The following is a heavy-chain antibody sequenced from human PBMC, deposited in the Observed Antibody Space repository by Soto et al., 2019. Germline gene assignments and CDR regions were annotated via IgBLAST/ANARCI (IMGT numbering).Heavy chain of an antibody. D-gene: IGHD1-26*01. Sequence: EVHLVESGGGLVKTGGSLRLSCAISESTISRDWMNWVRQAPGKGLEWVAHTNQDGSEKYYADSVKGRFTIFRDNAKKSLYLQMNSLRAGDTAMYYCSGGVGDAFWGQGTLVTVSS. J-gene: IGHJ4*02. CDR2: TNQDGSEK. V-gene: IGHV3-7*01. CDR1: ESTISRDW. CDR3: SGGVGDAF.